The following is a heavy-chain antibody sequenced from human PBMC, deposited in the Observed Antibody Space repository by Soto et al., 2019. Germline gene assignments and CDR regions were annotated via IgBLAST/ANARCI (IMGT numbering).Heavy chain of an antibody. CDR3: AKSLNYDSSGYYYYFDH. V-gene: IGHV3-23*01. D-gene: IGHD3-22*01. Sequence: GGSLRLSCAASGFTFSSYAMSWVRQAPGKGLEWVSAISGSGGSTYYADSVKGRFTISRDNSKNTLYLQMNSLRAEDTAVYDCAKSLNYDSSGYYYYFDHWGQGTLVTVSS. J-gene: IGHJ4*02. CDR1: GFTFSSYA. CDR2: ISGSGGST.